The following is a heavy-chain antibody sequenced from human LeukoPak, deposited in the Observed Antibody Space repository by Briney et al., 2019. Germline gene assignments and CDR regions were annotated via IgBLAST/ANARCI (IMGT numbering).Heavy chain of an antibody. D-gene: IGHD3-10*01. CDR1: GFTFSSYE. CDR3: ARRSRGTGSWYYFDY. Sequence: GGSLRLSCAASGFTFSSYEMNWVRQAPGKGLEWVSYISNSGNTIYYADSVKGRFTIARDNAKNSLYLQMNSLRAEDTAVYYCARRSRGTGSWYYFDYWGQGTLVTVSS. V-gene: IGHV3-48*03. J-gene: IGHJ4*02. CDR2: ISNSGNTI.